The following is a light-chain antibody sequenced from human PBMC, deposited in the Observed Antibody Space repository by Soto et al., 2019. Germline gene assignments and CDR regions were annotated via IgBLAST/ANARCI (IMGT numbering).Light chain of an antibody. CDR3: QQYYSYPIT. CDR2: APS. Sequence: AIRMTQSPSSLSASTGDRVTITCRASQGISSYLAWYQQKPGKAPKLLIYAPSTLQSGVPSRFSGSGSGTDFTLTISCLQSEDFATYYFQQYYSYPITFGQGTRLVIK. J-gene: IGKJ5*01. CDR1: QGISSY. V-gene: IGKV1-8*01.